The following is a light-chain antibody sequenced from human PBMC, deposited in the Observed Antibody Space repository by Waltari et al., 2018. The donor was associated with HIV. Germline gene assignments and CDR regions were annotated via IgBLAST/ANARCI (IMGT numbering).Light chain of an antibody. Sequence: EIVLTQSPGSLSLSPGERATLSCRASQSVSSTYFSWYQQRPGQAPRLLIYGASSRATGSPDRFIGSGSGTDFTLTISRLEPEDFAVYYCQQFGSSRFTFGPGTKVDIK. J-gene: IGKJ3*01. CDR2: GAS. V-gene: IGKV3-20*01. CDR1: QSVSSTY. CDR3: QQFGSSRFT.